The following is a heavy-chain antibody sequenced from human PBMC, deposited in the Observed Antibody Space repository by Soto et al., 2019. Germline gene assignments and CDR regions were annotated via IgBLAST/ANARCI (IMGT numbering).Heavy chain of an antibody. CDR3: ARASLLTGYYDYYYGMDV. D-gene: IGHD3-9*01. Sequence: PSETLSLTCAVSGGSISSGGYSWSWIRQPPGKGLEWIGYIYHSGGTYYNPSLKSRVTISVDRSKNQFSLKLSSVTAADTAVYYCARASLLTGYYDYYYGMDVWGQGTTVTVSS. CDR1: GGSISSGGYS. CDR2: IYHSGGT. V-gene: IGHV4-30-2*01. J-gene: IGHJ6*02.